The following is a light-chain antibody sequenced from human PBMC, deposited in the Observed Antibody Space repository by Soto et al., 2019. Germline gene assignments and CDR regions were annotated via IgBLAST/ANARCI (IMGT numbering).Light chain of an antibody. J-gene: IGKJ1*01. CDR3: QHRSNSPPTWT. CDR1: QRISTY. Sequence: EIVLTQSPATLSLSPGERATLSCRASQRISTYLAWYQQKPGQAPRLLIYDASNRATGIPPRFSGSGSGTDFTLTISSLEPEDFAVYFCQHRSNSPPTWTFGQGTKVEIK. CDR2: DAS. V-gene: IGKV3-11*01.